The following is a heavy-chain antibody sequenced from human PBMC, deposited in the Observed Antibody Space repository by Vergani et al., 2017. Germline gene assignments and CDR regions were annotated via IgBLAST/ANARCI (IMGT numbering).Heavy chain of an antibody. V-gene: IGHV3-23*01. D-gene: IGHD6-13*01. CDR2: ISDSGGST. CDR3: AKSLAAPGTSKPDY. J-gene: IGHJ4*02. CDR1: GFTFRSYA. Sequence: EVQLLESGGGLVQPGGSLRLSCAASGFTFRSYAMSWVRQAPGQGLEWVSGISDSGGSTYYAASVKGRFTISRDISKNTLYLQMNSLRAEDTAVYYCAKSLAAPGTSKPDYWGQGTLVTVSS.